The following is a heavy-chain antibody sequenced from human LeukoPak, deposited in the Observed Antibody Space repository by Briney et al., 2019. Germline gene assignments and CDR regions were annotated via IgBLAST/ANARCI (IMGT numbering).Heavy chain of an antibody. D-gene: IGHD6-19*01. CDR2: ISGSGGST. V-gene: IGHV3-23*01. Sequence: GGSLRLSCAASGFTFSSYAMSWVRQAPGKGLEWVSAISGSGGSTYYADSVKGRFTISRDNSKNTLYLQMNSLRAEDTAVYYCAKDLGGVAGNGGDAFDIWGQGTMATVSS. J-gene: IGHJ3*02. CDR3: AKDLGGVAGNGGDAFDI. CDR1: GFTFSSYA.